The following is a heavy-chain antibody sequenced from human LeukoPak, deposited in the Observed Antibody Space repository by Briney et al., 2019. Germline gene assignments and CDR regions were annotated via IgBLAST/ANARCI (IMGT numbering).Heavy chain of an antibody. CDR2: IYYSGST. J-gene: IGHJ4*02. V-gene: IGHV4-30-4*01. Sequence: PSETLSLTCTVSGGSISSGDYYWSWIRQPPGKGLEWIGYIYYSGSTYYNPSLKSRVTISVDTSKNQFSLKLSSVTAADTAVYYCARDSSGYYTHFDYWGQGTLVTVSS. CDR1: GGSISSGDYY. D-gene: IGHD3-22*01. CDR3: ARDSSGYYTHFDY.